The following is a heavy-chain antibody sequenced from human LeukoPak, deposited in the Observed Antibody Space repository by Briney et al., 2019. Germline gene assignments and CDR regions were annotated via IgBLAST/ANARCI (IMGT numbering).Heavy chain of an antibody. J-gene: IGHJ3*01. D-gene: IGHD3-9*01. V-gene: IGHV4-34*01. Sequence: SETLSLTCDVYRGSFSGYFWSWIRQTPGKGLEWLGEMNDSGSTNYNPSLKSRVTISVAVSKNQYSLRLTSVTAADTAVYYCATKGSVESAGWRGAFDVWGQGTMVTVYS. CDR1: RGSFSGYF. CDR3: ATKGSVESAGWRGAFDV. CDR2: MNDSGST.